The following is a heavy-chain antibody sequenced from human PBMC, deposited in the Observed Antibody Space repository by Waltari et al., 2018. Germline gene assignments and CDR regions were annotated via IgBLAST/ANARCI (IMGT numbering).Heavy chain of an antibody. Sequence: QMHLQESGPGLIESSQTLSLTCSVSGCSITSGTDSWAWVRHSAGKGLEWIGHISPSGTTNYNPSLKSRATISVDTSKNQFFLKLASVTAADTAIYYCARYRFTVAKWFDPWGQGTLVTVSS. J-gene: IGHJ5*02. V-gene: IGHV4-61*02. CDR1: GCSITSGTDS. CDR2: ISPSGTT. D-gene: IGHD4-17*01. CDR3: ARYRFTVAKWFDP.